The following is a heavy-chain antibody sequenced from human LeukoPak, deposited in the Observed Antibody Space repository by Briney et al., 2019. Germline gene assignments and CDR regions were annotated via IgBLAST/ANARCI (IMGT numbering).Heavy chain of an antibody. J-gene: IGHJ4*02. CDR1: GFTFSSYW. CDR3: ARGRDD. CDR2: IYSGGST. V-gene: IGHV3-66*01. Sequence: GGSLRLSCAASGFTFSSYWMSWVRQAPGKGLEWVSVIYSGGSTYYADSVKGRFTISRDNAKNSLYLQMNSLRAEDTAVYYCARGRDDWSQGTLVTVSS. D-gene: IGHD5-24*01.